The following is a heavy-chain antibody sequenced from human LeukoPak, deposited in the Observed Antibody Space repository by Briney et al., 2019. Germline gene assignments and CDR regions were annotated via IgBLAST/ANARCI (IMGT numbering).Heavy chain of an antibody. CDR2: INPNSGGT. Sequence: ASVNVSCTASGYTFTGYYMNSVRQAPGQGLERMGWINPNSGGTNYAQKFQGRVTMARETSISTAYMDLSRLRSDDTAVYYCARARYYYGSGSYPGWGQGTLVTVSS. CDR3: ARARYYYGSGSYPG. V-gene: IGHV1-2*02. CDR1: GYTFTGYY. D-gene: IGHD3-10*01. J-gene: IGHJ4*02.